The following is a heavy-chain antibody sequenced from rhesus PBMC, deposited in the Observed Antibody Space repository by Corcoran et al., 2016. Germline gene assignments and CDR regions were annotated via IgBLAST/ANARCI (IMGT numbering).Heavy chain of an antibody. CDR2: FYGSGSST. V-gene: IGHV4-169*02. J-gene: IGHJ4*01. D-gene: IGHD6-31*01. Sequence: QLQLQESGPGLVKPSETLSVTCAVSGGSISSSYWSWIRQAPGKGLEWIGYFYGSGSSTIYNPSLKSRVRLSVDTSKNQRSLTMSAVTTADTAVYYCARDLTYSSGWYGFDYWGQGGLVTVS. CDR3: ARDLTYSSGWYGFDY. CDR1: GGSISSSY.